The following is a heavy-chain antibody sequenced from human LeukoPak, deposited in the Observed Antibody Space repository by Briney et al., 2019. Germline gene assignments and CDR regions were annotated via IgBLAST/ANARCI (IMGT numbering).Heavy chain of an antibody. J-gene: IGHJ4*02. CDR1: GFAFSRYL. V-gene: IGHV3-74*01. Sequence: GGSLRLSCAASGFAFSRYLMHWGRQAPGKGLVWVSRLNSDGSSTTYADSVKGRFTISRDNAKNTLYLQMNSLRAEDTAVYYCASETYYYGSESYYKEQLWGQGTLVTVSS. CDR2: LNSDGSST. D-gene: IGHD3-10*01. CDR3: ASETYYYGSESYYKEQL.